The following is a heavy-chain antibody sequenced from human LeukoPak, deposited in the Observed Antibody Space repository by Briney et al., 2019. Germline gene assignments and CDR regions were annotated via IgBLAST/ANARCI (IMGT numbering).Heavy chain of an antibody. Sequence: SETLSLTCTVSGGSISTYYWSWIRQPPGKGLEWIGEINHSGSTNYNPSLKSRVTISVDTSKNQFSLKLSSVTAADTAVYYCARSRRLRYFDWTLDYWGQGTLVTVSS. V-gene: IGHV4-34*01. J-gene: IGHJ4*02. CDR1: GGSISTYY. CDR2: INHSGST. CDR3: ARSRRLRYFDWTLDY. D-gene: IGHD3-9*01.